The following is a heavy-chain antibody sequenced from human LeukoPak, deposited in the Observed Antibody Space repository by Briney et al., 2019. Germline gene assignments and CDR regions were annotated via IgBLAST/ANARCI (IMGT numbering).Heavy chain of an antibody. D-gene: IGHD4-17*01. V-gene: IGHV4-34*01. CDR3: ARNGDLCIDF. J-gene: IGHJ4*02. CDR2: INHSGST. CDR1: GGSFSGYY. Sequence: SETLSLTCAVYGGSFSGYYWSWIRQPPGKGLEWIGEINHSGSTNYNPSLKSRVTISVDTSKNQFSLKLTSVTAADTAVYYCARNGDLCIDFWGQGTLVTVSS.